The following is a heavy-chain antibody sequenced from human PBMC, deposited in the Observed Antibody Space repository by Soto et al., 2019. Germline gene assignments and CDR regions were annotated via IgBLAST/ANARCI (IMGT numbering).Heavy chain of an antibody. J-gene: IGHJ4*02. Sequence: GGSLRLSCAASGFTFSSYAMHWVRQAPGKGLEWVAVISYDGSNKYYADSVKGRFTISRDNSKNTLYLQMNSLRAEDTAVYYCARDQDGDFRSFPSYHFDYWGQGTLVTVSS. CDR2: ISYDGSNK. CDR3: ARDQDGDFRSFPSYHFDY. CDR1: GFTFSSYA. V-gene: IGHV3-30-3*01. D-gene: IGHD4-17*01.